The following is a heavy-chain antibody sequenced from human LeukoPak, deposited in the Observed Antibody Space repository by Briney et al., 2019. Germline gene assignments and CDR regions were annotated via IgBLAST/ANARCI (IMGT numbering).Heavy chain of an antibody. CDR2: INHSGST. D-gene: IGHD2-2*01. CDR1: GGSFSGYY. J-gene: IGHJ6*03. CDR3: ARALGYCSSTSCGDYYMDV. V-gene: IGHV4-34*01. Sequence: SETLSLTCAVYGGSFSGYYWSGIRQPPAKGLEWIGEINHSGSTNYNPSLKSRVTISVDTSKNQFSLKLSSVPAADTAVYYCARALGYCSSTSCGDYYMDVWGKGSTVTVSS.